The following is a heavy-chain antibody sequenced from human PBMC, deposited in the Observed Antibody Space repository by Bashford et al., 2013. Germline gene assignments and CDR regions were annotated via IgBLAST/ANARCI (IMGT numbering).Heavy chain of an antibody. CDR3: ARIGVESSLNWFDP. D-gene: IGHD1-1*01. Sequence: VRQAPGQGLEWMGIINLSSGSTTYTQKLQGRLTMTRDTSTSTVYMELSSLRSDDTAVYFCARIGVESSLNWFDPWGQGLWSPSPQ. J-gene: IGHJ5*02. CDR2: INLSSGST. V-gene: IGHV1-46*04.